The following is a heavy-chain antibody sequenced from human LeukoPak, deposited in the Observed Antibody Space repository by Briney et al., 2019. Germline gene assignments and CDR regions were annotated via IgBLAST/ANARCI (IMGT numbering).Heavy chain of an antibody. CDR3: AKCHIDYGTGFDC. Sequence: QPGGSLRLSCWASGITFSNYAMACVRQAPGKGLECVSVISGRGGSTHYADSVKGHFTISRDNSKNTLYLQMNSLRAEDTAVYFCAKCHIDYGTGFDCWGQGTLVTVSS. CDR2: ISGRGGST. CDR1: GITFSNYA. V-gene: IGHV3-23*01. D-gene: IGHD4/OR15-4a*01. J-gene: IGHJ4*02.